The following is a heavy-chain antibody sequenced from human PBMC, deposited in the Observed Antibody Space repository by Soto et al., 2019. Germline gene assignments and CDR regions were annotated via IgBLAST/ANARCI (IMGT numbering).Heavy chain of an antibody. CDR1: GYTFTGYY. CDR2: INPNSGGT. Sequence: GASVKVSCKASGYTFTGYYIHWVRQAPGQGLEWMGWINPNSGGTNYAQKFQGWVTMTRDTSISTAYMELSRLKSDDTAVYYCARAGSTMFDFDYWGQGTLVTVSS. J-gene: IGHJ4*02. D-gene: IGHD3-10*02. CDR3: ARAGSTMFDFDY. V-gene: IGHV1-2*04.